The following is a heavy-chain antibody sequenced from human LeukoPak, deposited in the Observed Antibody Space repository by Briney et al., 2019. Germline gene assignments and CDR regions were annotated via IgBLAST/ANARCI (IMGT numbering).Heavy chain of an antibody. Sequence: SVKVSCKASGGTFSSYAISWVRQAPGQGLEWMGGIIPIFGTANYAQKFQGRVTITTDESTSTAYMELSSLRSEVTAVYYCARETTNYYDSGYYFDYWGQGTLVTVSS. J-gene: IGHJ4*02. D-gene: IGHD3-22*01. CDR3: ARETTNYYDSGYYFDY. CDR2: IIPIFGTA. V-gene: IGHV1-69*05. CDR1: GGTFSSYA.